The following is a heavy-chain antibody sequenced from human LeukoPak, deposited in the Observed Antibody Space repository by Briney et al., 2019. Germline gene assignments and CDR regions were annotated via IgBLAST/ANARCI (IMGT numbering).Heavy chain of an antibody. CDR2: MNPNSGNT. CDR1: GYTFTSYD. J-gene: IGHJ4*02. Sequence: ASVKVSCKASGYTFTSYDINWVRQATGQGLEWMGRMNPNSGNTGYAQKFQGRVTITSNTSISTAYMELSSLRSEDTAVYYCARELLLSPGGSWVVPAARKTPRRDMIVVVLDYWGQGTLVTVSS. V-gene: IGHV1-8*03. D-gene: IGHD3-22*01. CDR3: ARELLLSPGGSWVVPAARKTPRRDMIVVVLDY.